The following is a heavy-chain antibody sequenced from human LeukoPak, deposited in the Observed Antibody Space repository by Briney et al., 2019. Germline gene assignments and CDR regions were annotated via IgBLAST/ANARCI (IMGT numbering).Heavy chain of an antibody. D-gene: IGHD3-22*01. V-gene: IGHV1-69*04. CDR1: GGTFSSYA. J-gene: IGHJ6*02. CDR2: IIPILGIA. Sequence: SVKVSCKASGGTFSSYAISWVRQAPGQGLEWMGRIIPILGIANYAQKFQGRVTITADKSTSTAYMELSSLRSEDTAVYYCARRGYSYYGMDVWGQGTTVTVSS. CDR3: ARRGYSYYGMDV.